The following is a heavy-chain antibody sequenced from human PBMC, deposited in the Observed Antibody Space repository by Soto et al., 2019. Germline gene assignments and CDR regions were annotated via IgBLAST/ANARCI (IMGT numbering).Heavy chain of an antibody. D-gene: IGHD1-1*01. CDR1: GFAISRGYY. CDR3: AREKVGTTFFDN. V-gene: IGHV4-38-2*02. Sequence: SETLSLTCNVSGFAISRGYYWSWVRQPPGKGLEWIGSIYPSVSSYHNPSLESRLTLSIDTSKNQFTLKLASVTAADTALYHCAREKVGTTFFDNWGQGTQVTVSS. CDR2: IYPSVSS. J-gene: IGHJ4*02.